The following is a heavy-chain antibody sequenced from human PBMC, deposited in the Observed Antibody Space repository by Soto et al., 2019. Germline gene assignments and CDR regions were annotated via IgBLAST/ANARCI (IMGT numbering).Heavy chain of an antibody. CDR2: IIPIFGTA. V-gene: IGHV1-69*13. CDR1: GGTFSSYA. D-gene: IGHD5-18*01. CDR3: ARTRIQLWFPGRQQLEGYRDYYYYYGMDV. Sequence: SVKVSCKASGGTFSSYAIGWVRQAPGQGLEWMGGIIPIFGTANYAQKFQGRVTITADESTSTAYMELSSLRSEDTAVYYCARTRIQLWFPGRQQLEGYRDYYYYYGMDVWGQGTTVTVSS. J-gene: IGHJ6*02.